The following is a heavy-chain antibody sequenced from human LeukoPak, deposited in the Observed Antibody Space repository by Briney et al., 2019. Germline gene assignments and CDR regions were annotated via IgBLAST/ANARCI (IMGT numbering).Heavy chain of an antibody. CDR1: GASISSYY. V-gene: IGHV4-59*01. D-gene: IGHD6-13*01. Sequence: SETLSLTCTVSGASISSYYWSWIRQPPGKGLEWIGYIFYSGSTLYNPSLQSRVTISVDTSKNQISLKLTSVTAADTAVYYCASGPYPAAGTDHQFDYWGQGTLVTVSP. CDR2: IFYSGST. J-gene: IGHJ4*02. CDR3: ASGPYPAAGTDHQFDY.